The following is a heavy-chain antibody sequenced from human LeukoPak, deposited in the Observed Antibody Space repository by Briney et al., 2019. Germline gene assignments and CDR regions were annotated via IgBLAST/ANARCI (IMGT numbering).Heavy chain of an antibody. CDR1: GFTFSSYG. D-gene: IGHD5-24*01. CDR3: ARVGEMGTIWYDY. V-gene: IGHV3-33*01. CDR2: IWYDGSNK. Sequence: GRSLRLSCSASGFTFSSYGMHWVGQAPGKGLEWVAVIWYDGSNKYYADSVKGRFTISRDNSKNTLYLQMNSLRAEDTAVYYCARVGEMGTIWYDYWGQGTLVTVSS. J-gene: IGHJ4*02.